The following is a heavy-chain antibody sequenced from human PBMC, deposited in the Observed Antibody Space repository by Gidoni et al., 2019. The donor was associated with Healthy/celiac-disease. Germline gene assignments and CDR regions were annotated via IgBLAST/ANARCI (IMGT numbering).Heavy chain of an antibody. CDR1: GFPFSSYG. J-gene: IGHJ4*02. CDR2: ISYDGSNK. V-gene: IGHV3-30*18. Sequence: QVQLVESGGGVVQPGRSLRLSCAASGFPFSSYGMHWVRQAPGKGLEWLAVISYDGSNKYYADSVKGRFTISRDNSKNTLYLQMNSLRAEDTAVYYCAKGYNWNYGGIDYWGQGTLVTVSS. CDR3: AKGYNWNYGGIDY. D-gene: IGHD1-7*01.